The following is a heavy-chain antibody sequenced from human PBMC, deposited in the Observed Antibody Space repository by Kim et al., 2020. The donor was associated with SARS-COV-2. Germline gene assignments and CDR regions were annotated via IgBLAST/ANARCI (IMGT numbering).Heavy chain of an antibody. CDR1: GGSISSSNW. V-gene: IGHV4-4*02. CDR2: IYHSGST. D-gene: IGHD6-19*01. CDR3: ARDKSRRLVRDYYYMDV. Sequence: SETLSLTCAVSGGSISSSNWWSWVRQPPGKGLEWIGEIYHSGSTNYNPPLKSRVTISVDKSKNQFSLKLSSVTAADTAVYYCARDKSRRLVRDYYYMDVWGKETPVTVSS. J-gene: IGHJ6*03.